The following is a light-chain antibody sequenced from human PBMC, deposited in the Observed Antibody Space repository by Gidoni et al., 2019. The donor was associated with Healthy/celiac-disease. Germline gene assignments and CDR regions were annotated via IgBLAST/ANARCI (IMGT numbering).Light chain of an antibody. CDR1: SSDVGGYNY. Sequence: SALTQPRPLSGPPGQSVTISCTGTSSDVGGYNYVSWYQQHPGKAPKLMIYDVSKRPSGVPDRFSGSKSGNTASLTISGLQAEDEADYYCCSYAGSYTLFGGGTKLTVL. CDR3: CSYAGSYTL. J-gene: IGLJ2*01. V-gene: IGLV2-11*01. CDR2: DVS.